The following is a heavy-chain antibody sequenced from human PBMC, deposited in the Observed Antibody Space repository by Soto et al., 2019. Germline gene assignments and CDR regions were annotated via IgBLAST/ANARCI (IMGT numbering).Heavy chain of an antibody. Sequence: SGPTLVNPTQTLTLTCIFSGFSLRTSGVGVGWIRQPPGKALEWLGFIYWDDDKRYSPSLKSRLTITKDTSKNQVVLAMTNMDPVDTATYYCAKSGSSGWYGWFDPWGQGTLVTVS. CDR2: IYWDDDK. CDR3: AKSGSSGWYGWFDP. J-gene: IGHJ5*02. CDR1: GFSLRTSGVG. D-gene: IGHD6-19*01. V-gene: IGHV2-5*02.